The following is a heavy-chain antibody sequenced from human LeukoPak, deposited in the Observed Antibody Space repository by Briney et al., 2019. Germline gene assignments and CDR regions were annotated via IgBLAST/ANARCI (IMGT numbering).Heavy chain of an antibody. CDR3: ASVRELGMVRGALGY. V-gene: IGHV1-69*05. J-gene: IGHJ4*02. D-gene: IGHD3-10*01. CDR1: GGTFSSYA. Sequence: AASVKVSCKASGGTFSSYAISWVRQAPGQGLEWMGGIIPIFGTANYAQKFQGRVTITTDESTSTAYMELSSLRSEDTAVYYCASVRELGMVRGALGYWGQGTLVTVSS. CDR2: IIPIFGTA.